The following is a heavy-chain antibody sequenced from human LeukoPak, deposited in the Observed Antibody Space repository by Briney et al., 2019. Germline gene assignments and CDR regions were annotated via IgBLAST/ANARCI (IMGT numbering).Heavy chain of an antibody. CDR2: ISGSGGST. CDR1: GFAFTHAW. D-gene: IGHD4-11*01. V-gene: IGHV3-23*01. Sequence: PGGSLRLSCAASGFAFTHAWMTWVRQAPGKGLEWVSAISGSGGSTYYADSVKGRFTISRDNSKNTLYLQMNSLRAEDTAVYYCAKRRSYSNYDWFDPWGQGTLVTVSS. J-gene: IGHJ5*02. CDR3: AKRRSYSNYDWFDP.